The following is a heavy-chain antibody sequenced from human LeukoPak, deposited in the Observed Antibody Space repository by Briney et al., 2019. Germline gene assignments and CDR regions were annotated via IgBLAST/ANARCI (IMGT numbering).Heavy chain of an antibody. D-gene: IGHD6-6*01. J-gene: IGHJ4*02. V-gene: IGHV3-23*01. CDR3: AKDHQNQLVPLDC. Sequence: GGSLRLSCAASGFIFSSYAMSWVRQAPGRGLEWVSTISGSGGSTYYADSVKGRFTISRDNSKNTLYLQMNSLRAEDTAVYYCAKDHQNQLVPLDCWGQGTLVTVSS. CDR1: GFIFSSYA. CDR2: ISGSGGST.